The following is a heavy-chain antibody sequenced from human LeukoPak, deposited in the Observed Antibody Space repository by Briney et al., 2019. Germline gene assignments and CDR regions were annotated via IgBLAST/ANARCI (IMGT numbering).Heavy chain of an antibody. D-gene: IGHD1-26*01. J-gene: IGHJ5*02. CDR3: ARRGYSDSWHVSSRNWFDP. Sequence: SETLSLTCTVSGGSISTSNYYWGWIRQPPGKGLEWIGEINHSGSTNYNPSLKSRVTISVDTSKNQFSLKLSSVTAADTAVYYCARRGYSDSWHVSSRNWFDPWGQGTLVTVSS. CDR2: INHSGST. V-gene: IGHV4-39*07. CDR1: GGSISTSNYY.